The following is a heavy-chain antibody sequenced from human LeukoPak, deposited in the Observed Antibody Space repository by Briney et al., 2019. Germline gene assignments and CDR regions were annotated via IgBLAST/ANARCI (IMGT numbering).Heavy chain of an antibody. Sequence: GGSLRLSCAGSGFTFSSYTMNWVRQAPGKGLEWVSSISSSATYIYYPDSVRGRFTISRDDAKNSLFLHMNSLRAEDTAVYYCATWDDYGDYVAFEYWGQGTLVTVSS. D-gene: IGHD4-17*01. CDR3: ATWDDYGDYVAFEY. V-gene: IGHV3-21*01. CDR1: GFTFSSYT. CDR2: ISSSATYI. J-gene: IGHJ4*02.